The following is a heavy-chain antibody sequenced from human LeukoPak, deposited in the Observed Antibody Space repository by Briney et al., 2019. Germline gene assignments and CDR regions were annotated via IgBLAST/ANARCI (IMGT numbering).Heavy chain of an antibody. CDR2: INHSGST. CDR3: ARGTMFYDFWSGYYPPVSNWFDP. D-gene: IGHD3-3*01. J-gene: IGHJ5*02. Sequence: PSETLSLTCAVYGGSFSGYYWSWIRQPPGKGLEWIGEINHSGSTNYNPSLKSRVTISVDTPKNQFSLKLSSVTAADTAVYYCARGTMFYDFWSGYYPPVSNWFDPWGQGTLVTVSS. V-gene: IGHV4-34*01. CDR1: GGSFSGYY.